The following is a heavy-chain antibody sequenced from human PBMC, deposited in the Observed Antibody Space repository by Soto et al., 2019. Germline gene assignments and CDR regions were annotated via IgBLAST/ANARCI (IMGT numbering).Heavy chain of an antibody. Sequence: QVQLVESGGGVVQPGRSLRLSCAASGFTFSSYGMHWVRQAPGKGLEWVAIISYDGSNTYYADSVKGRFTISRDNSKNTLYLKRNSLKAKDSLCYSGGKGGGLGGSYNISGPSYFDSWGKGTWSPSPQ. CDR1: GFTFSSYG. J-gene: IGHJ4*02. V-gene: IGHV3-30*03. CDR2: ISYDGSNT. CDR3: GKGGGLGGSYNISGPSYFDS. D-gene: IGHD1-26*01.